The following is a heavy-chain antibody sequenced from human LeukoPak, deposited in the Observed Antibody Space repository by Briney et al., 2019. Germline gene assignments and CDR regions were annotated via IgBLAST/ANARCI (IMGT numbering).Heavy chain of an antibody. V-gene: IGHV1-2*02. Sequence: GASVKVSCKASGYTFIGYYMHWVRQAPGQGLEWMGWINPNGGGTNYAQKFQGRVTITADESTSTAYMELSSLRSEDTAVYYCARGPRRLGYCTNGVCSGYYYMDVWGKGTTVTVSS. CDR2: INPNGGGT. CDR3: ARGPRRLGYCTNGVCSGYYYMDV. D-gene: IGHD2-8*01. CDR1: GYTFIGYY. J-gene: IGHJ6*03.